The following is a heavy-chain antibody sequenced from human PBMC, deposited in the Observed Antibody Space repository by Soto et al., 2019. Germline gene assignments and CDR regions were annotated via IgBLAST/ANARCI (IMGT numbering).Heavy chain of an antibody. CDR2: IIPILGIA. Sequence: QVQLVQSGAEVQKPGSSVKVSCKASGGTFSSYTISWVRQAPGQGLEWMGRIIPILGIANYAQKFQGRVTITADKSTSTAYMELSSLRSEDTAVYYCARRRATQAGFDYWGQGTLVTVSS. CDR3: ARRRATQAGFDY. CDR1: GGTFSSYT. J-gene: IGHJ4*02. D-gene: IGHD5-12*01. V-gene: IGHV1-69*02.